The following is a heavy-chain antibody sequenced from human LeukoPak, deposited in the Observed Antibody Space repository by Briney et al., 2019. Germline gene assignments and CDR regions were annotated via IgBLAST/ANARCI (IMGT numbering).Heavy chain of an antibody. J-gene: IGHJ4*02. V-gene: IGHV4-34*01. CDR2: INHSRGT. CDR1: GGSFSGYY. CDR3: AREDYYFDS. Sequence: KASETLSLTCAVYGGSFSGYYWSWIRQPPGKGLEWIGEINHSRGTKYNPSLESRVTILLDASKNEFSLNLNSVTAADTAVYYCAREDYYFDSWGQGTLVTVSS.